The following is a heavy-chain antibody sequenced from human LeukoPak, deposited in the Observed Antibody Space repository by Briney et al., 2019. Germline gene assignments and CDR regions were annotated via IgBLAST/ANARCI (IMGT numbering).Heavy chain of an antibody. D-gene: IGHD3-3*01. CDR2: IKQDGSEK. J-gene: IGHJ4*02. CDR1: GFTFSSYW. Sequence: GGSLRLSCAASGFTFSSYWMSWVRQALGKGLEWVANIKQDGSEKYYVDSVKGRFTISRDNAKNSLYLQMNSLRAEDTAVYYCARGGFWSGKGEKIDYWGQGTLVTVSS. V-gene: IGHV3-7*01. CDR3: ARGGFWSGKGEKIDY.